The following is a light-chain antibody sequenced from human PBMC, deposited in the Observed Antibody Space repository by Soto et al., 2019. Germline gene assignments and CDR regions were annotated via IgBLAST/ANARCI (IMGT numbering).Light chain of an antibody. Sequence: DIVMTQSPLSLPVTPGEPASISCRSSQSLLHSNGYNYLDWYLQKPGQSPQLLIYLGSNRASGVPDRCSGSGSGTDFTLKISRVEAEDVGVYYCMQAIQSPLTFGGGPKVEIK. CDR2: LGS. J-gene: IGKJ4*01. V-gene: IGKV2-28*01. CDR3: MQAIQSPLT. CDR1: QSLLHSNGYNY.